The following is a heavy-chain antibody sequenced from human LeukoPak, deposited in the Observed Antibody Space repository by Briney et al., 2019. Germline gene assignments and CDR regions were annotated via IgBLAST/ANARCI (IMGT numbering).Heavy chain of an antibody. J-gene: IGHJ1*01. Sequence: ASVKVSCKASGGTFSSYAISWVRQAPGQGLEWMGRIIPIFGTANYAQKFQGRVTITTDESTSTAYMELSSLRSEDTAVYYCARALTYYYDSSGYYTEYFQHWGQGTLVTVSS. D-gene: IGHD3-22*01. V-gene: IGHV1-69*05. CDR3: ARALTYYYDSSGYYTEYFQH. CDR2: IIPIFGTA. CDR1: GGTFSSYA.